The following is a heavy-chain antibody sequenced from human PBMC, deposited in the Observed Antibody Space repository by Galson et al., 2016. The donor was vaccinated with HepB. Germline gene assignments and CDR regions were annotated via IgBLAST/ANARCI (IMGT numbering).Heavy chain of an antibody. V-gene: IGHV5-51*01. CDR2: IYPGDSEV. CDR1: GYNFPYYW. Sequence: VKKAGEPLKISCKASGYNFPYYWIGWVRQKPGKGLEWMGIIYPGDSEVRYSPSFQGQVTMSVDKSISTAFLQWSSLKASDTAMYYCARQYNFWSGYSESYFGMDVWGQGTTVTVSS. J-gene: IGHJ6*02. D-gene: IGHD3-3*01. CDR3: ARQYNFWSGYSESYFGMDV.